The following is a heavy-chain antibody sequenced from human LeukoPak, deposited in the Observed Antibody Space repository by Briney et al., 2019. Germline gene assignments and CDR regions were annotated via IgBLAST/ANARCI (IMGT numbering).Heavy chain of an antibody. D-gene: IGHD2-15*01. V-gene: IGHV3-30*02. CDR2: IRYDGNNK. Sequence: GGSLRLSCAASGFTFSSYGMHWVRQAPGKGLEWVAFIRYDGNNKYYADSVKGRFTISRDNAKNSLFLQMNSLRAEDTAVYYCARVLRYCSGGNCYSGGLGYMDVWGKGTTVTISS. CDR1: GFTFSSYG. J-gene: IGHJ6*03. CDR3: ARVLRYCSGGNCYSGGLGYMDV.